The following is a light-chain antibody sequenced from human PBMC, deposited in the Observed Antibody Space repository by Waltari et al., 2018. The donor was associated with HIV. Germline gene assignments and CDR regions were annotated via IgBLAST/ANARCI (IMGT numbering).Light chain of an antibody. Sequence: DLQMTQSPSSVSASVGDRVTMTCRASQGISRWLAWYQQKPGKAPKFLIYSASSLQSGVPSRFSGSGSGTDFTLTISSLPEDSATYYCQQANSFPTFGGGTKVEI. J-gene: IGKJ4*01. V-gene: IGKV1D-12*01. CDR2: SAS. CDR1: QGISRW. CDR3: QQANSFPT.